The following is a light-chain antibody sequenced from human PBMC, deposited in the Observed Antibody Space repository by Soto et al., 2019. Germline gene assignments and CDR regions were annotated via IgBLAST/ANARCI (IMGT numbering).Light chain of an antibody. CDR1: SSNIGAGYD. CDR3: QSYDSSLSGWV. Sequence: QSVLTPPPSVSGAPGQRVTISCTESSSNIGAGYDVHWYQQLPGTAPKLLIYGNSNRPSGVPDRFSGSKSGTSASLAITGLQAEDEADYYCQSYDSSLSGWVFGGGTQLTVL. J-gene: IGLJ7*01. CDR2: GNS. V-gene: IGLV1-40*01.